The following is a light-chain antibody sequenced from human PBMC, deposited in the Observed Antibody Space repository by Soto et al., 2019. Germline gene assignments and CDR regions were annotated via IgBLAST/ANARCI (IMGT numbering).Light chain of an antibody. CDR2: GAS. CDR3: QQYAVSPWT. V-gene: IGKV3-20*01. Sequence: EIVLTQSPGTLSLSPGERATLSCRASQSVSSNYLSWYQEKHGQAPRLLIYGASNRATGIPDRFSGSESVTDFTLTISRLEPEECAVYFCQQYAVSPWTFGQGTKVEIK. CDR1: QSVSSNY. J-gene: IGKJ1*01.